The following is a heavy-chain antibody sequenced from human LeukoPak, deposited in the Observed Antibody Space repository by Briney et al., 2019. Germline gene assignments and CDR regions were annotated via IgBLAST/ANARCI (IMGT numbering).Heavy chain of an antibody. CDR1: GGTFSSYA. V-gene: IGHV1-69*13. J-gene: IGHJ4*02. CDR3: ARDGGGGYSYGYLDY. Sequence: SVKVSCKASGGTFSSYAISWVRQAPGQGLEWMGGIVPIFGTANYAQKFQGRVTITADESTSTAYMELSSLRSEDTAVYYCARDGGGGYSYGYLDYWGQGTLVTVSS. CDR2: IVPIFGTA. D-gene: IGHD5-18*01.